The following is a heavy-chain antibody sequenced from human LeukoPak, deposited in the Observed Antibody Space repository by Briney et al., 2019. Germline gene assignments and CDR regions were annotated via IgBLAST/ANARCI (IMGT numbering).Heavy chain of an antibody. Sequence: PSETLSLTCTVSGGSISSGDYYWNWIRQPPGKGLEWIGYIYSSGSTNYNPSLKSRVTISVDTSKNQFSLKLSSVTAADTAVYYCARDQGRPHPGPGYNWFDPWGQGTLVTVSS. CDR1: GGSISSGDYY. CDR2: IYSSGST. J-gene: IGHJ5*02. CDR3: ARDQGRPHPGPGYNWFDP. V-gene: IGHV4-61*08. D-gene: IGHD3-9*01.